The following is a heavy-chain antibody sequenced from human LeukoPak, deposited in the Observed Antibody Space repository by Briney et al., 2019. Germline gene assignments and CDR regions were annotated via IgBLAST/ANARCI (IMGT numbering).Heavy chain of an antibody. J-gene: IGHJ5*02. Sequence: SVKVSCKASGYTFTSYGISWVRQAPGQGLEWMGGIIPIFGTANYAQKFQGRVTITADESTSTAYMELSSLRSEDTAVYYCARGPHYYGSGSYYFNWFDPWGQGTLVTVSS. CDR2: IIPIFGTA. V-gene: IGHV1-69*13. D-gene: IGHD3-10*01. CDR3: ARGPHYYGSGSYYFNWFDP. CDR1: GYTFTSYG.